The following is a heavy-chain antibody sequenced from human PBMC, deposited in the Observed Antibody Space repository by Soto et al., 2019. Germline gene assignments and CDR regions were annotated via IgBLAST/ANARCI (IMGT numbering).Heavy chain of an antibody. J-gene: IGHJ4*02. CDR1: GGSISSYY. D-gene: IGHD6-19*01. CDR3: ATVPPYRTGFGGFDC. V-gene: IGHV4-59*08. CDR2: IYYTGST. Sequence: SETLSLTCTVSGGSISSYYWSWIRQPPGKGLEWIGYIYYTGSTYYNPSLESRVTISVDTSQNQFSLELTSVTAADTAVYFCATVPPYRTGFGGFDCWGQGTLVTVSS.